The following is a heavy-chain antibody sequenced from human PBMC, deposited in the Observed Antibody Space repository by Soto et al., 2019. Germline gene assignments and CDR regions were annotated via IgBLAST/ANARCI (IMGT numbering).Heavy chain of an antibody. D-gene: IGHD6-19*01. V-gene: IGHV3-74*01. CDR3: ARGPSGWFGYDY. CDR2: INSGATTT. CDR1: GFTFNSSW. J-gene: IGHJ4*02. Sequence: EVQLVESGGGLVQPGGSLRLSCAASGFTFNSSWMHWVRQGPGKGLVWVSRINSGATTTNYADSVKGRFTISRDNAKNTLYIQMDSLSAEDTAVYYCARGPSGWFGYDYWGQGTLVTVSS.